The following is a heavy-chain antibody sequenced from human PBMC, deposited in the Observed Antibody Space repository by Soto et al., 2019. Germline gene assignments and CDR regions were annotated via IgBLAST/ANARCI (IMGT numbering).Heavy chain of an antibody. CDR3: ARVGSGAHDY. Sequence: GGSLRLPCAASGFTFSSYAMHWVRQAPGKGLEWVAVISYDGSNKYYADSVKGRFTISRDNSKNTLYLQMNSLRAEDTAVYYCARVGSGAHDYWGQGTLVTVSS. CDR1: GFTFSSYA. J-gene: IGHJ4*02. CDR2: ISYDGSNK. D-gene: IGHD1-26*01. V-gene: IGHV3-30-3*01.